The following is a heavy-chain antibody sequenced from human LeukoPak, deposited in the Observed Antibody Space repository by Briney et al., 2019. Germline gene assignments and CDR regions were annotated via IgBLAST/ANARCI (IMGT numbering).Heavy chain of an antibody. J-gene: IGHJ4*02. V-gene: IGHV1-46*01. CDR2: INPSGGST. CDR1: GGTFSSYA. Sequence: ASVKVSCKASGGTFSSYAISWVRQAPGQGLEWMGIINPSGGSTSYAQKFQGRVTMTRDMSTSTVYMELSSLRSEDTAVYYCARESKQKTAMVVYYFDYWGQGTLVTVSS. CDR3: ARESKQKTAMVVYYFDY. D-gene: IGHD5-18*01.